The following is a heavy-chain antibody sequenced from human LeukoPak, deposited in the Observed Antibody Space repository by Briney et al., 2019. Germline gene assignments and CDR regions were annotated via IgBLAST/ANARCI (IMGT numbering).Heavy chain of an antibody. Sequence: GASVKVSCKASGGTFSSYAISCVRQAPGQGLEWMGGIIPIFGTANYAQKFQGRVTITADESTSTAYMELSSLRSEDTAVYYCARTPYYYDFWSANNIGLDYWGQGTLVTVSS. CDR2: IIPIFGTA. CDR3: ARTPYYYDFWSANNIGLDY. J-gene: IGHJ4*02. CDR1: GGTFSSYA. D-gene: IGHD3-3*01. V-gene: IGHV1-69*13.